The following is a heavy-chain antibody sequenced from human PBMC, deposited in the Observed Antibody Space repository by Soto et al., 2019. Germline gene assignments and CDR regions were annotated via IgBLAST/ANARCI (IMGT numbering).Heavy chain of an antibody. V-gene: IGHV3-7*01. Sequence: GSLRFSCAASGXTFSSYWMSWVRQAPGKGLELVANIKQDGSDKYYVDSVKGRFTISRDNAKNSMYLQMNSLRAEDTAVYYCARDSEDYGGNYDAFDIWGQGTMVTVS. J-gene: IGHJ3*02. CDR2: IKQDGSDK. D-gene: IGHD4-17*01. CDR1: GXTFSSYW. CDR3: ARDSEDYGGNYDAFDI.